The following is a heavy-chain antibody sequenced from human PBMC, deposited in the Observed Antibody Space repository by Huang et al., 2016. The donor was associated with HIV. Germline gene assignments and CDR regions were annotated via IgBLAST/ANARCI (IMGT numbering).Heavy chain of an antibody. CDR3: ARDWSFGSSTSPAD. D-gene: IGHD6-6*01. J-gene: IGHJ4*02. CDR1: GYTFTDSN. Sequence: QVQLVQSGAEVKNPGASVRVSCKASGYTFTDSNIHWVRQAPGQGLEWMGWINPKRGGTSYAQRVQGSITMTRDTTISTVHMDLRRIQSDDTAVYFCARDWSFGSSTSPADWGQGTLVTVSS. CDR2: INPKRGGT. V-gene: IGHV1-2*02.